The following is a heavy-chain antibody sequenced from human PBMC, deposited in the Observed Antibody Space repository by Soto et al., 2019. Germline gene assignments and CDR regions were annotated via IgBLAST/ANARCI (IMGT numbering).Heavy chain of an antibody. Sequence: QVQLVQSGAEVKKPGASVKVSCKASGYTVTSYDINWVRQATGQGLEWMGWMNPNSVNTGYAQKFQGRVTMTRNTSIGTAYMELSSLRSEDTAVYYCARGNLFDYYYGMDVWGQGTTVTVSS. CDR1: GYTVTSYD. CDR3: ARGNLFDYYYGMDV. CDR2: MNPNSVNT. V-gene: IGHV1-8*01. J-gene: IGHJ6*02. D-gene: IGHD3-3*01.